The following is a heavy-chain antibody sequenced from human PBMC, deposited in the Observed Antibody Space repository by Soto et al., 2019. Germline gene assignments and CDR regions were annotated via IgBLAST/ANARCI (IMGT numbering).Heavy chain of an antibody. Sequence: PSETLSLTCTVSGGSISNYYWNWIRQSPGKGLEWIGSIYNTGSTSYNPSLQSRVTMSVDTSKNQFSLELTSVTAADAAVYYCARTCFDSGTYYNSCFDPWGQGTLVTVSS. CDR1: GGSISNYY. D-gene: IGHD3-10*01. CDR2: IYNTGST. J-gene: IGHJ5*02. V-gene: IGHV4-59*01. CDR3: ARTCFDSGTYYNSCFDP.